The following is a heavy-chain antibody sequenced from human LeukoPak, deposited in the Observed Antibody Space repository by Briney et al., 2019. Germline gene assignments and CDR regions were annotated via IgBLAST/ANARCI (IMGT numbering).Heavy chain of an antibody. V-gene: IGHV4-30-4*08. J-gene: IGHJ5*02. Sequence: SETLSLTCTVSSASISNTIYYWSWIRQPPGKGLEWIGYIYYTGNTYYNPSLKSRVTISVDTFKNQFSLKLTSVTAADTAVYYCARGSIVVAPAVNWFDPWGQGTLVTVSS. CDR1: SASISNTIYY. CDR2: IYYTGNT. D-gene: IGHD2-2*01. CDR3: ARGSIVVAPAVNWFDP.